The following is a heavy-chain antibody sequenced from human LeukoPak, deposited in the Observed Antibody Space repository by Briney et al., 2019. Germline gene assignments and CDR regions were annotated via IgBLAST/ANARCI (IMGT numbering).Heavy chain of an antibody. CDR1: GFTFSNAW. CDR2: IKSKTDGGTT. CDR3: TTLTVDIVATIDY. V-gene: IGHV3-15*01. D-gene: IGHD5-12*01. J-gene: IGHJ4*02. Sequence: MTGGSLRLSCAASGFTFSNAWMSWVRQAPGKGLEWVGRIKSKTDGGTTDYAAPVKGRFTISSDDSKNTLYLQMNSLKTEDTAVYYCTTLTVDIVATIDYWGQGTLVTVSS.